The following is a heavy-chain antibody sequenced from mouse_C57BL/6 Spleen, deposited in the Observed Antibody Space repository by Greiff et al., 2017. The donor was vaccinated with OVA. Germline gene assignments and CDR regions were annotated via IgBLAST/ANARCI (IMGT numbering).Heavy chain of an antibody. CDR2: IRSKSNNYAT. CDR3: VRPGEDWYFDV. J-gene: IGHJ1*03. Sequence: EVQGVESGGGLVQPKGSLKLSRAASGFSFNTYAMNWVRQAPGKGLEWVARIRSKSNNYATYYADSVKDRFTISRDDSESMLYLQMNNLKTEDTAMYYCVRPGEDWYFDVWGTGTTVTVSS. CDR1: GFSFNTYA. V-gene: IGHV10-1*01.